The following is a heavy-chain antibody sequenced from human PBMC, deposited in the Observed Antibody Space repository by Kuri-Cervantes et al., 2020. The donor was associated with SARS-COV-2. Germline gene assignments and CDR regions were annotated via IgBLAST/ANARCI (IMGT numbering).Heavy chain of an antibody. CDR1: GGSSSGYY. J-gene: IGHJ3*02. V-gene: IGHV4-34*01. CDR3: ARMGPYYGSGSYYPDPFDI. Sequence: WVVCGGSSSGYYWSWIRQPPGKGLEWIGEINHSGSTNYNPSLKSPVTVSVDTSKNQFSLKLGSVAAADPAVYYCARMGPYYGSGSYYPDPFDIWGQGTMVTVSS. D-gene: IGHD3-10*01. CDR2: INHSGST.